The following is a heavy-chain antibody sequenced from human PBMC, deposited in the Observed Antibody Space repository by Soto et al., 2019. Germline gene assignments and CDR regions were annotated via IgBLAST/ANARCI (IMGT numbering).Heavy chain of an antibody. CDR2: IISHGNKT. Sequence: GGSLRLSCSASGFLFNTFTMHWVRQAPGKGLECISSIISHGNKTYYADSVKGRFTISRDNSKNMVYLQMSSLRAEDTAVYYCVKVRFGSYYYFDSWGQGTLVTVPQ. J-gene: IGHJ4*02. CDR3: VKVRFGSYYYFDS. CDR1: GFLFNTFT. D-gene: IGHD1-26*01. V-gene: IGHV3-64D*06.